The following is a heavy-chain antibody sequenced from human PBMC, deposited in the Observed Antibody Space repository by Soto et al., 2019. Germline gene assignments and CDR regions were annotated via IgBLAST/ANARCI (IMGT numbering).Heavy chain of an antibody. CDR2: ISAYNGNT. Sequence: QVSLVQSGAEVKKPGASVKVSCKASGYTFTSYGISWVRQAPGQGLEWMGWISAYNGNTNYAQKLQGRVTMTTDTSTSTAYMELRSLRSDDTAVYYCATVYCSSTSCYHYYYGMDVWGQGTTVTVSS. V-gene: IGHV1-18*01. J-gene: IGHJ6*02. CDR3: ATVYCSSTSCYHYYYGMDV. CDR1: GYTFTSYG. D-gene: IGHD2-2*01.